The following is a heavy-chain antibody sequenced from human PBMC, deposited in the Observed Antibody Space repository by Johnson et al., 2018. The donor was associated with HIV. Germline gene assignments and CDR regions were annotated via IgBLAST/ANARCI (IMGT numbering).Heavy chain of an antibody. CDR1: GFTFSSYD. D-gene: IGHD6-13*01. Sequence: VQLVESGGGLVQPGGSLRLSCAASGFTFSSYDMHWVRKATGKGLEWVSAIGTAGDTYYPGSVKGRFTISRENAKNTLYLQMNSLRAEDTAVYYWAKQYSSSWYGNAFDIWGQGTMVTVSS. J-gene: IGHJ3*02. CDR2: IGTAGDT. CDR3: AKQYSSSWYGNAFDI. V-gene: IGHV3-13*01.